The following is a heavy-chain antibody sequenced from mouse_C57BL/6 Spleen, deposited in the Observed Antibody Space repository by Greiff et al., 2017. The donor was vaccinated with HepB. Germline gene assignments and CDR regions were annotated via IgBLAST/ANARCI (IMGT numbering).Heavy chain of an antibody. CDR1: GYTFTSYW. J-gene: IGHJ1*03. Sequence: QVQLQQPGAELVKPGASVKLSCKASGYTFTSYWMHWVKQRPGQGLEWIGMIHPNSGSTNYNEKFKSKATLTVDKSSSTAYMQLSSLTSEDSAVYYCARRPDGSSFYWYFDVWGTGTTVTVSS. CDR3: ARRPDGSSFYWYFDV. V-gene: IGHV1-64*01. D-gene: IGHD1-1*01. CDR2: IHPNSGST.